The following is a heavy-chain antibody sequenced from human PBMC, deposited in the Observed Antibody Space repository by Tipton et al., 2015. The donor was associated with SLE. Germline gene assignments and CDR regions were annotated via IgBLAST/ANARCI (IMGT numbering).Heavy chain of an antibody. V-gene: IGHV4-34*12. Sequence: LRLSCAVYGESFLGYFWTWIRQPPGKGLEWIGEIIHSGTTNYNPSLKSRVILSLDTSKNQFSLKLTSVTAADTAVYYCARVAPTEVFDYWGQGTLVTVSS. CDR2: IIHSGTT. D-gene: IGHD1-1*01. J-gene: IGHJ4*02. CDR1: GESFLGYF. CDR3: ARVAPTEVFDY.